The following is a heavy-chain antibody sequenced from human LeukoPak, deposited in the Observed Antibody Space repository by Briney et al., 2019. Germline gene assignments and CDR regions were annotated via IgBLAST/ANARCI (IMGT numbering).Heavy chain of an antibody. D-gene: IGHD1-26*01. Sequence: GGSLRLSCAASGFTFSSYWMSWVRQAPGKGLEWVSYISTSGTTEKYADSVKGRFTISRDNAKNSLYLQMYSLRAEDTAVYYCARGEQLNYFAYWGQGALVTVSS. CDR2: ISTSGTTE. V-gene: IGHV3-48*04. CDR1: GFTFSSYW. J-gene: IGHJ4*02. CDR3: ARGEQLNYFAY.